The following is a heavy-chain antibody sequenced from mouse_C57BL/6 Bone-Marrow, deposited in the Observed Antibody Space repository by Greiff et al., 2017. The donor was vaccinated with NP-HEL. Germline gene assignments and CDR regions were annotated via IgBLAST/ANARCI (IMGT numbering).Heavy chain of an antibody. V-gene: IGHV2-2*01. CDR1: GFSFTSYG. Sequence: QVQLQQSGPGLVQPSQSLSITCTVSGFSFTSYGVHWVRQSPGKGLEWLGVIWSGGSTDYNAAFISRLSISKDNSKSQVFFKMNSLQADDTAIYYCARRWGITTVVAPYAMDYWGQGTSVTVSS. CDR2: IWSGGST. CDR3: ARRWGITTVVAPYAMDY. J-gene: IGHJ4*01. D-gene: IGHD1-1*01.